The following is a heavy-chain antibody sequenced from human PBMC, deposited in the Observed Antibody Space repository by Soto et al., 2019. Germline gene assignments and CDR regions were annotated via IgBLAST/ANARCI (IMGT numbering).Heavy chain of an antibody. CDR2: TYYRSKWKY. Sequence: SQTLSLTCAISGDSVSSNSAAWNWIRQSPSRGLEWLGRTYYRSKWKYDYAVSVKSRITISLDTSKNQFSLQLNSVTPEDTVVYYCERDCHYDDYVPYDFWGQGSLVTVSS. D-gene: IGHD4-17*01. J-gene: IGHJ4*02. CDR3: ERDCHYDDYVPYDF. CDR1: GDSVSSNSAA. V-gene: IGHV6-1*01.